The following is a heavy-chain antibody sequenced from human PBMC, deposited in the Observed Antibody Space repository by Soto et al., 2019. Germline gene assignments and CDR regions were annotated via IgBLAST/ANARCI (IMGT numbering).Heavy chain of an antibody. CDR1: GGSISSGGYY. V-gene: IGHV4-31*03. Sequence: SETLSLTCTVSGGSISSGGYYWSWIRQHPGKGLEWIGYIYYSGSTYYNPSLKSRVTISVDTSKNQFSLKLSSVTAADTAVYYCARVGYSSGWYGGYFDYWGQGTLVTVSS. D-gene: IGHD6-19*01. CDR3: ARVGYSSGWYGGYFDY. CDR2: IYYSGST. J-gene: IGHJ4*02.